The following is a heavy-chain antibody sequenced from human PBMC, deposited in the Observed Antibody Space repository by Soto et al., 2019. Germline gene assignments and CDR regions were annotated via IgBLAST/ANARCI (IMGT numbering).Heavy chain of an antibody. J-gene: IGHJ4*02. CDR3: ARDFLSYYYDSSGYSYFDY. CDR2: ISSSSSTI. D-gene: IGHD3-22*01. Sequence: GGSLRLSCAASGFTFSSYSMNWVRQAPGKGLEWVSYISSSSSTIYYADSVKGRFTISRDNAKNSLYLQMNSLRAEDTAVYYCARDFLSYYYDSSGYSYFDYWGQGDLVTVSS. CDR1: GFTFSSYS. V-gene: IGHV3-48*01.